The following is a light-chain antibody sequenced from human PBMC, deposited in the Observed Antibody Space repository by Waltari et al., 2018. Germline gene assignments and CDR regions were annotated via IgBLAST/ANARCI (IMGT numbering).Light chain of an antibody. Sequence: QSVLTQPPSVSGAPGQRVTISCTGRSPNIGAGYDFPWYQQLPGTAPKLPIYGNSNRPSGVPDRFSGSKSGTSASLAITGLQAEDEADYYCQSYDSSLSGVVFGGGTKLTVL. CDR2: GNS. V-gene: IGLV1-40*01. CDR1: SPNIGAGYD. J-gene: IGLJ2*01. CDR3: QSYDSSLSGVV.